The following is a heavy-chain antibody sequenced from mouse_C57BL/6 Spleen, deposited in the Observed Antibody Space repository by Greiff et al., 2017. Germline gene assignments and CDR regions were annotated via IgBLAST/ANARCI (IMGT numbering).Heavy chain of an antibody. D-gene: IGHD2-4*01. CDR2: IWCGGST. CDR3: AKQADYEGSGENYAMDY. CDR1: GFSLPSYG. J-gene: IGHJ4*01. Sequence: VTLVASGPGLVAPSQSLSITCPVSGFSLPSYGVDWVRQPPGKGLEWLGVIWCGGSTKYNSALMSRLSISKDNSKSQVFLKMNSRPTDDPAMYYCAKQADYEGSGENYAMDYGGQGTSVTVAS. V-gene: IGHV2-9*01.